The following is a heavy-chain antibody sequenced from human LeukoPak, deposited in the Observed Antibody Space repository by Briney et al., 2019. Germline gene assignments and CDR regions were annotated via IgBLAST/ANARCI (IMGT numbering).Heavy chain of an antibody. CDR3: TRDRLVEGYYYGMDV. D-gene: IGHD3-9*01. V-gene: IGHV3-49*04. CDR1: GFTFGDYA. J-gene: IGHJ6*02. Sequence: PGGSLRLSCTASGFTFGDYAMSWVRQAPGKGLEWVGFIRSKAYGGTTEYAASVKGRFTISRDDSKSIAYLQMNSPKTEDTAVYYCTRDRLVEGYYYGMDVWGQGTTVTVSS. CDR2: IRSKAYGGTT.